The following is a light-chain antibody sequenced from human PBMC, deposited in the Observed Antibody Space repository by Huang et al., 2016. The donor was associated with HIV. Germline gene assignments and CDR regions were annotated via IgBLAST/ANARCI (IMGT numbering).Light chain of an antibody. CDR2: KAS. Sequence: DIQMTQSPSTLSASVGDRVTITCRASQSISSWLAWYQQIPGKAPKLLIYKASSLQSGVPSRFNGSGSGTEFTLTINSLQPGDFATYHYQQSNSYPYTFGQGTKLEIK. CDR3: QQSNSYPYT. J-gene: IGKJ2*01. CDR1: QSISSW. V-gene: IGKV1-5*03.